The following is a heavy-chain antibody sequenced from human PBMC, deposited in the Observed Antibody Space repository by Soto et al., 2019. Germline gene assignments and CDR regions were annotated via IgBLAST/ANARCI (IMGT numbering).Heavy chain of an antibody. CDR2: INAGNGNT. J-gene: IGHJ4*02. V-gene: IGHV1-3*01. D-gene: IGHD6-6*01. Sequence: ASVKVSCKASGYTFTSYAMHWVRQAPGQRLEWMGWINAGNGNTKYSQKFQGRVTITRDTSASTAYMELSSLRSEDTAVYYCARGERYSSSSIDYWGQGTLVNVSS. CDR1: GYTFTSYA. CDR3: ARGERYSSSSIDY.